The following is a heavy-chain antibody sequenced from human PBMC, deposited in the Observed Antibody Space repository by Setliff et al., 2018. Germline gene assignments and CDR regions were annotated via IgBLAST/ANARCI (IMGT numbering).Heavy chain of an antibody. CDR1: GGSFSGYY. D-gene: IGHD3-22*01. Sequence: SETLSPTCAVYGGSFSGYYWSWIRQPPGKGLEWIGEINHSGSTNYNPSLKSRVTISVDTSKNQFSLKVSSVTAADTAVYYCARDSFFGDDYYDSSGSSHAFDIWGQGTMVTVSS. CDR3: ARDSFFGDDYYDSSGSSHAFDI. CDR2: INHSGST. J-gene: IGHJ3*02. V-gene: IGHV4-34*01.